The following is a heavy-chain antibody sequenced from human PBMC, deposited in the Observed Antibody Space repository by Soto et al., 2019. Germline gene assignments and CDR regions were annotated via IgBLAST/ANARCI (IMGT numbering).Heavy chain of an antibody. V-gene: IGHV1-18*04. Sequence: ASVKVSCKASGYTFTSYGISWVRQAPGQGLEWMGWISAYNGNTNYAQKLQGRVTMTTDTSTSTAYMELRSLRSDDTAVYYCAKTITMVRAVLIPSYYYGLDVWGQGTTVTVSS. D-gene: IGHD3-10*01. CDR1: GYTFTSYG. J-gene: IGHJ6*02. CDR2: ISAYNGNT. CDR3: AKTITMVRAVLIPSYYYGLDV.